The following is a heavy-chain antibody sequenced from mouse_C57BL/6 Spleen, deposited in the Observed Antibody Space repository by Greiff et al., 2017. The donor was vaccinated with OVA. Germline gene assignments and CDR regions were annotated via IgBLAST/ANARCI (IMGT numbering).Heavy chain of an antibody. CDR3: ARGLYYDYDPWFAY. CDR2: IYPRDGST. D-gene: IGHD2-4*01. CDR1: GYTFTSYD. Sequence: VQLQQSGPELVKPGASVKLSCKASGYTFTSYDINWVKQRPGQGLEWIGWIYPRDGSTQYNEKFKGKATLTVDTASSTAYMELHSLTSEDSAVYFCARGLYYDYDPWFAYWGQGTLVTVSA. J-gene: IGHJ3*01. V-gene: IGHV1-85*01.